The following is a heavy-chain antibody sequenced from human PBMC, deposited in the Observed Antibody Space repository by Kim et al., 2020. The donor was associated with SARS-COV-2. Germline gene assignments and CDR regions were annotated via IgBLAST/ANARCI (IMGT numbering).Heavy chain of an antibody. Sequence: SETLSLTCTVSGGSISSTTYYWGWMRQSPGKGLEWIGGMFYGGNTYHSPSLKSRVTILADTSKNQFSLKLTSVTAADTAVYYCASDTGGRTWYHAFYVW. D-gene: IGHD2-8*02. CDR3: ASDTGGRTWYHAFYV. J-gene: IGHJ3*01. CDR1: GGSISSTTYY. CDR2: MFYGGNT. V-gene: IGHV4-39*01.